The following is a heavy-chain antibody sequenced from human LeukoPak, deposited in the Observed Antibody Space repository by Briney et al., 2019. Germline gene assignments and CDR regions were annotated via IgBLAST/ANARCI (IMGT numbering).Heavy chain of an antibody. J-gene: IGHJ4*02. CDR3: ARVGFGELSAFDY. V-gene: IGHV4-39*07. D-gene: IGHD3-10*01. CDR1: GGSISSSSYY. Sequence: SETLSLTCTVSGGSISSSSYYWGWIRQPPGKGLEWIGSIYYSGSTYYNPSLKSRVTISVDTSKNQFSLKLSSVTAADTAVYYCARVGFGELSAFDYWGQGTLVTVSS. CDR2: IYYSGST.